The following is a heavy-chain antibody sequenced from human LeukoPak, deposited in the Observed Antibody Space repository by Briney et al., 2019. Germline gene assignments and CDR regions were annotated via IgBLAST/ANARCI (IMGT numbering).Heavy chain of an antibody. CDR1: GFTVSSNY. J-gene: IGHJ4*02. D-gene: IGHD1-26*01. V-gene: IGHV3-53*04. CDR3: ARERPGGGSTGEHYFDY. Sequence: PGGSLRLSCAASGFTVSSNYMSWVRQAPGKGLEWVSVIYSGGSTYYADSVKGRFTISRHNSKNTLYLQMNSLRADDTAVYYCARERPGGGSTGEHYFDYLVQGTLVTVSS. CDR2: IYSGGST.